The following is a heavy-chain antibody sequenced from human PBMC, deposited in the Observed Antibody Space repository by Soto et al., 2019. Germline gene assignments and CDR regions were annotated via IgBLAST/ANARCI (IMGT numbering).Heavy chain of an antibody. CDR3: VRFPFFDTSDQGY. CDR1: GFTFTNHE. Sequence: TGGSLRLSCEASGFTFTNHEMNWVRQAPGKGLEWVAYISRGGTINYADSVKGRFTISRDNAKNSLYLQMNSLRAEDTALYYCVRFPFFDTSDQGYWGQGTLVTVSS. J-gene: IGHJ4*02. CDR2: ISRGGTI. V-gene: IGHV3-48*03. D-gene: IGHD3-22*01.